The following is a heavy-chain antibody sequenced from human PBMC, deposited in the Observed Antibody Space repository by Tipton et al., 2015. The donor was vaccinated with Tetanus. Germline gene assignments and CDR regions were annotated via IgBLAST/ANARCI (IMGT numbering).Heavy chain of an antibody. J-gene: IGHJ4*02. V-gene: IGHV3-21*01. CDR1: GFTFSTTK. D-gene: IGHD6-25*01. CDR2: ISSTGLYI. Sequence: SLRLSCEVSGFTFSTTKMNWVRQAPGRGLEWVASISSTGLYINYADSLKGRFTISRDNAKNSLSLQMNSLRTDDTAIYYCVSGSALGNWGQGTLVTVSS. CDR3: VSGSALGN.